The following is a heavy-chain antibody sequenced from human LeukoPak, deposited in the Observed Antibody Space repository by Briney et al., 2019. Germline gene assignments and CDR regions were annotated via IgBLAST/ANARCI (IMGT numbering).Heavy chain of an antibody. D-gene: IGHD6-19*01. J-gene: IGHJ5*02. V-gene: IGHV3-7*01. CDR2: IKQDGSEK. CDR1: GFTFSSYW. Sequence: GGSLRLSCAASGFTFSSYWMSWVRQAPGKGLEWMANIKQDGSEKYYVDSVKGRFTISRDNAKNSLYLQMNSLRAEDTAVYYCARDVSCGWYCNWFDPWGQGTLVTVSS. CDR3: ARDVSCGWYCNWFDP.